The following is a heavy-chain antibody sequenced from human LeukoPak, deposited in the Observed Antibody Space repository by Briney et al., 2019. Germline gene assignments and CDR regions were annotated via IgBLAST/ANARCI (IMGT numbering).Heavy chain of an antibody. V-gene: IGHV4-59*01. D-gene: IGHD6-13*01. CDR1: GGSISGYY. CDR2: IYYSGST. Sequence: PSETLSLTCTVSGGSISGYYWSWIRQPPGRGLEWIGYIYYSGSTNYNPSLKSRVTISVYTSKNQFSLKLSSVTAADTAVYYCARVIAAAGTEWFDPWGQGTLVTVSS. CDR3: ARVIAAAGTEWFDP. J-gene: IGHJ5*02.